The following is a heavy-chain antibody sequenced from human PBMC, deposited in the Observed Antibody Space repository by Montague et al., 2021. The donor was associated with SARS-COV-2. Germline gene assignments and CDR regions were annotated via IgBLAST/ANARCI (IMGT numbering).Heavy chain of an antibody. V-gene: IGHV3-74*03. CDR1: GFTLSSYW. D-gene: IGHD6-19*01. J-gene: IGHJ4*02. CDR3: VRYSGWFYFDF. CDR2: LSNDGSST. Sequence: SLRLSCAASGFTLSSYWMHWVRQVPGEGLLWVSRLSNDGSSTAYADSVKGRFTISRDNAKNTLYLQMNSLRAEDTAVYYCVRYSGWFYFDFWGQGTLVTVAS.